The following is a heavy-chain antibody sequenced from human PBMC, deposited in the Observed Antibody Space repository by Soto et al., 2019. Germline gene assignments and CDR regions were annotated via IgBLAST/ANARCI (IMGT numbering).Heavy chain of an antibody. CDR3: ERGTGRFDY. J-gene: IGHJ4*02. D-gene: IGHD3-10*01. CDR1: GDSVSSNSAA. CDR2: TYYRSKWYN. V-gene: IGHV6-1*01. Sequence: QVQLQQSGPGLVKPSQTLSLTCAISGDSVSSNSAAWNWIRQSPSRGLEWMGRTYYRSKWYNDSTISVNSRITINPDTSKNQFSLPLNSVTPEDAAVYYCERGTGRFDYWGQGTLVTVSS.